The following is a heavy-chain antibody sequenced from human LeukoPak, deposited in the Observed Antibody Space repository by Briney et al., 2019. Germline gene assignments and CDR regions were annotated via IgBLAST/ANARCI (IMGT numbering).Heavy chain of an antibody. Sequence: GGSLRLSCAASGFTFSSYAMSWVRQAPGKGLEWVSAISGSGGSTYYADSVKGRFTISRDNSKNTLYLQMNCLRAEDTAVYYCAKVARSKTTVTTYFDYWGQGTLVTVSS. CDR2: ISGSGGST. CDR1: GFTFSSYA. D-gene: IGHD4-11*01. V-gene: IGHV3-23*01. J-gene: IGHJ4*02. CDR3: AKVARSKTTVTTYFDY.